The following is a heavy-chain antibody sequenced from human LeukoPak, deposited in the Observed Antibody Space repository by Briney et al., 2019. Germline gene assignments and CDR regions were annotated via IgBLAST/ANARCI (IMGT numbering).Heavy chain of an antibody. CDR1: GGSFSGYY. CDR3: ARRRGTYSSGWYYDY. J-gene: IGHJ4*02. Sequence: PSETLSLTCAVYGGSFSGYYWSWIRQPPGKGLEWLGEINHSGSTNYNPSLKSRVTISVDTSKNQFSLKLSSVTAADTAVYYCARRRGTYSSGWYYDYWGQGTLVTVSS. D-gene: IGHD6-19*01. V-gene: IGHV4-34*01. CDR2: INHSGST.